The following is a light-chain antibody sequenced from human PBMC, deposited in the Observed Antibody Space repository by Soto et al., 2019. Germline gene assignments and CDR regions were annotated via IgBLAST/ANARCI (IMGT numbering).Light chain of an antibody. V-gene: IGKV3-15*01. CDR1: QSVSSN. Sequence: EIVMTQSPATLSVSPGARAPLSCRASQSVSSNLAWYQQKPGQAPRLLIYGASTRATGIPARFSGSGSGTEFTLTISSLQSEDFAVYYCQQYNNWPKMFGQGTKVDIK. CDR3: QQYNNWPKM. CDR2: GAS. J-gene: IGKJ1*01.